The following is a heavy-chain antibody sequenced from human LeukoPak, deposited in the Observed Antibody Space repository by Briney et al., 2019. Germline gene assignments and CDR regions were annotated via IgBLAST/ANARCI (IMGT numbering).Heavy chain of an antibody. V-gene: IGHV4-59*01. CDR2: VYYSGST. J-gene: IGHJ5*01. CDR1: GGSISNYY. Sequence: PSETLSLTCTVSGGSISNYYWSWIRQPPGKGLEWGGWVYYSGSTNYNPSLASRGTISVDMSKNQFSLKLSSVTAADTAVYYCARGGASSKWLDSWGQGTLVTVSS. D-gene: IGHD2-2*01. CDR3: ARGGASSKWLDS.